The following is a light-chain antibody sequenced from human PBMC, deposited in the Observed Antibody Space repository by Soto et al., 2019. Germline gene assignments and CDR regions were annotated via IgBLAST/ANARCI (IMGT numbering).Light chain of an antibody. V-gene: IGKV3-11*01. Sequence: EIVLTQSPATLSLSPGETATLSCRASQSIDIYLAWYQQRPGRAPRLLIYDASSRPAAVPARFSGSGSGTDFTLTIAGLAPEDFAVYYCQQRGNWPLTFGGGTKVDVK. CDR2: DAS. J-gene: IGKJ4*01. CDR1: QSIDIY. CDR3: QQRGNWPLT.